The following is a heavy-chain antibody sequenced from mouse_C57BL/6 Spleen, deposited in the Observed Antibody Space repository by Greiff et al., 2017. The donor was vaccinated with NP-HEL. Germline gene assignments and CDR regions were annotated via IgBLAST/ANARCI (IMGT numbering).Heavy chain of an antibody. Sequence: VQLQQSGPGFVKPSQSLSLTCSVTGYSITSGYYWNWIRPLPGNILEWMGYISYAGSNNYNLSPINRISITRATSKYQFILVLNSVTTEDTATNYCARGSSYPWYYDVWGTGTSVTVSS. D-gene: IGHD1-1*01. V-gene: IGHV3-6*01. J-gene: IGHJ1*03. CDR2: ISYAGSN. CDR1: GYSITSGYY. CDR3: ARGSSYPWYYDV.